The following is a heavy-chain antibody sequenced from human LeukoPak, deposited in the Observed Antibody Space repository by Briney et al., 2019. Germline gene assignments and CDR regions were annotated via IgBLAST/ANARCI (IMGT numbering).Heavy chain of an antibody. Sequence: GGTLRLSCAASGFTLRNYGMNWVRQAPGKGLEWVSYISSSGSTIYYADSVKGRFTISRDNAKNSLYLQMNSLRAEDTAVYYCARGVVVPAAIYYYYYYMDVWGKGTTVTISS. D-gene: IGHD2-2*01. CDR3: ARGVVVPAAIYYYYYYMDV. J-gene: IGHJ6*03. V-gene: IGHV3-48*03. CDR2: ISSSGSTI. CDR1: GFTLRNYG.